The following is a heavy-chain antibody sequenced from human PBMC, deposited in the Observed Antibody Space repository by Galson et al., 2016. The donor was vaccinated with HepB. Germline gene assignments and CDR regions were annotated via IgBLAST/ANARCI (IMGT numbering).Heavy chain of an antibody. V-gene: IGHV2-5*02. CDR1: GFSLRTSGEG. D-gene: IGHD6-19*01. CDR3: SHSPTAVSDNFDAFDI. J-gene: IGHJ3*02. CDR2: VYWDDYK. Sequence: PALVTPTQTLTLTCTFSGFSLRTSGEGVGWIRQPPGKALEWLALVYWDDYKRYSPSLMSRLPITKDTSKNQGVLTMANMDPVDTGTYYCSHSPTAVSDNFDAFDIWGQGTMVTVSS.